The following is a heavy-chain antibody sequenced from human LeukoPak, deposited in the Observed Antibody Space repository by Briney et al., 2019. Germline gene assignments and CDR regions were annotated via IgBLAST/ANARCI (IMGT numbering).Heavy chain of an antibody. Sequence: PGESLRLSCTTPGFIFSNYGFHWVRQAPGKGLEWVALIRNDIPKDGINKYYADSVRGRFTISRDDSKNTVYLQMNSLRAADTAMYYCAKGDSNWGQGTLVTVSS. CDR2: IPKDGINK. CDR3: AKGDSN. V-gene: IGHV3-30*02. D-gene: IGHD6-13*01. CDR1: GFIFSNYG. J-gene: IGHJ4*02.